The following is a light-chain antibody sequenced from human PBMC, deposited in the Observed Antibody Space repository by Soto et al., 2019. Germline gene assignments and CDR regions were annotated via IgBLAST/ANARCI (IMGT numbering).Light chain of an antibody. Sequence: DIQMTQFPSSPSASVGDRVPIPCRASQGISNYLAWYQQKPGKVPKLLMYAASTLQSGVPSRFSGSGSGTDFTLTISSLQPEDVATYYCQKYNSAPLTFGGGTKVDIK. CDR3: QKYNSAPLT. CDR2: AAS. CDR1: QGISNY. V-gene: IGKV1-27*01. J-gene: IGKJ4*01.